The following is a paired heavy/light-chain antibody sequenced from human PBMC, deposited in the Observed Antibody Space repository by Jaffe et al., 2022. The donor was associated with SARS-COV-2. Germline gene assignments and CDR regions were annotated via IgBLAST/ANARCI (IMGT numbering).Heavy chain of an antibody. J-gene: IGHJ4*02. CDR2: ISSGGITI. D-gene: IGHD3-9*01. V-gene: IGHV3-11*01. CDR3: ARYDMGYGAPVVDH. CDR1: EFPFDDYY. Sequence: QVQLVESGGGLVKPGGSLRLSCAASEFPFDDYYMSWVRQAPGKGLDWVAYISSGGITINYAASVKGRFTISRDNAKNSLYLQMNSLRAEDTAIYYCARYDMGYGAPVVDHWGQGTLVTVSS.
Light chain of an antibody. V-gene: IGLV1-40*01. J-gene: IGLJ2*01. CDR3: QTYDSSLSAVV. Sequence: QSVLTQPPSVSGASGQRVTISCTGTSSNIGAGYDVHWYQQIPGRAPKLLMYANNNRPAGVPERFSGSKSGTSASLAITGLQGEDEADYYCQTYDSSLSAVVFGGGTKLTVL. CDR1: SSNIGAGYD. CDR2: ANN.